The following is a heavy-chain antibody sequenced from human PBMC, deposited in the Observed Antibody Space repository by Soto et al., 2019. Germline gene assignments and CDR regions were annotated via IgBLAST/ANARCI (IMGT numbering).Heavy chain of an antibody. V-gene: IGHV4-30-2*01. CDR2: IYHSGST. CDR1: CGSIRSSSDR. D-gene: IGHD3-10*01. CDR3: ARAKDSYGSGSYRGVNWFDP. J-gene: IGHJ5*02. Sequence: TLPLPGAATCGSIRSSSDRWSGIRQPRGKGGEGNGSIYHSGSTYYKPSLKSRVTISVDRSKNQFSLKLSSVTAADTAVYYCARAKDSYGSGSYRGVNWFDPWGQGTLVTVSS.